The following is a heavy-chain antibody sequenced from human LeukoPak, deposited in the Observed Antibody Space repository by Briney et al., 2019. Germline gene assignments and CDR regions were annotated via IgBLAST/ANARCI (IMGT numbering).Heavy chain of an antibody. V-gene: IGHV4-4*02. Sequence: PSGTLSLTCVVSGGSISSSNWWSWVRQPPEKGLEWIGEIYHSGSTNYNPSLKSRVTISVDTSKNQFSLKLSSVTAADTAVYYCARAGHDYGGNTYYFDYWGQGTLVTVSS. CDR1: GGSISSSNW. D-gene: IGHD4-23*01. CDR3: ARAGHDYGGNTYYFDY. J-gene: IGHJ4*02. CDR2: IYHSGST.